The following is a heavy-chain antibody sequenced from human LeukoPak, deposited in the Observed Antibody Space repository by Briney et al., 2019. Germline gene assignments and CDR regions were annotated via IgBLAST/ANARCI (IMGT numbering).Heavy chain of an antibody. D-gene: IGHD6-13*01. CDR1: GGSISSYY. CDR2: IYTSGST. CDR3: ARGIAAAPGPNEYYYYGMDV. Sequence: PSETLSLTCTVSGGSISSYYWSWIRQPAGKGLERIGRIYTSGSTNYNPSLKSRVTMSVDTSKNQFSLKLSSVTAADTAVYYCARGIAAAPGPNEYYYYGMDVWGQGTTVTVSS. V-gene: IGHV4-4*07. J-gene: IGHJ6*02.